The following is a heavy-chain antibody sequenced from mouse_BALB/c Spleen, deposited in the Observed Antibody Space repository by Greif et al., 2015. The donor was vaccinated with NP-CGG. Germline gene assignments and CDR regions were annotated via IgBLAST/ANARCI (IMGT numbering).Heavy chain of an antibody. Sequence: VQLQQSGSVQVRPGASVNLSCKASGYTFTSSWMHWAKQRPGQGLEWIGEIHPNSGNTNYNEKFKGKATLTVDTSSSTAYVDLSSLTSEDSAVYYCARWRGYAMDYWGQGTSVTVSS. J-gene: IGHJ4*01. CDR1: GYTFTSSW. V-gene: IGHV1S130*01. CDR3: ARWRGYAMDY. CDR2: IHPNSGNT.